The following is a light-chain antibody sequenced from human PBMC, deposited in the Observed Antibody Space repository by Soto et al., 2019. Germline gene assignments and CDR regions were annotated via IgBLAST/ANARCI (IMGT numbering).Light chain of an antibody. CDR3: QQYYDTVST. Sequence: DIVMTQSPDSLAVSLGERATIDCKSSQTLLYSSNNKDYLAWYQQKPGQPPRLLIYWASTRESGGPDRFSGSGSGTHFTLTISSLQAEDVAVYYCQQYYDTVSTFGQGTRVEIK. V-gene: IGKV4-1*01. CDR2: WAS. CDR1: QTLLYSSNNKDY. J-gene: IGKJ1*01.